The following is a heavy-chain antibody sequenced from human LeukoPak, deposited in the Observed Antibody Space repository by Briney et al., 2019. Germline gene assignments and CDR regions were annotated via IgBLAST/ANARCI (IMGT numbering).Heavy chain of an antibody. J-gene: IGHJ6*04. CDR3: AKESSSTTGLDV. V-gene: IGHV3-11*06. CDR2: ISSSISYT. CDR1: GFTFSDYY. Sequence: GGSMRLSCAASGFTFSDYYMSWIRQAPGEGLEWGSYISSSISYTNYAESVKGRFTISRDNAQNSLYLQMNSLRAEATAVYYCAKESSSTTGLDVWGKGTTVTVSS. D-gene: IGHD4-11*01.